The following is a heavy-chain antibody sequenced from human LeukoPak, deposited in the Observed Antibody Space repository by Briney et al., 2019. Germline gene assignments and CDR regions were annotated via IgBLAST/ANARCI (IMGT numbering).Heavy chain of an antibody. Sequence: GGSLRLSCAASGFTFSNYAMSWVRQAPGKGLEWVSAISGSGGSTYYADSVKGRFTISRDNSKNTLYLQTNSLRAEDTAVYYCAKPEGYCSSANCYELGWYFDLWGRGTLVTVSS. CDR1: GFTFSNYA. V-gene: IGHV3-23*01. CDR3: AKPEGYCSSANCYELGWYFDL. CDR2: ISGSGGST. J-gene: IGHJ2*01. D-gene: IGHD2-2*01.